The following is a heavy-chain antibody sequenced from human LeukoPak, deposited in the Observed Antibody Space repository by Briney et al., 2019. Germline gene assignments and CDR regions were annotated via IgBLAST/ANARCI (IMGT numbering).Heavy chain of an antibody. Sequence: SETLSLTCNVSGGSISSGGSRWSWIRQHPGKGLEWIGYVYYSGSTYYNPSLESRLTMSVDTSKNQFSLHLTSVTAADTAVYYCARDWGTYFDYWGQGTLVTVSS. D-gene: IGHD7-27*01. J-gene: IGHJ4*02. V-gene: IGHV4-31*03. CDR3: ARDWGTYFDY. CDR2: VYYSGST. CDR1: GGSISSGGSR.